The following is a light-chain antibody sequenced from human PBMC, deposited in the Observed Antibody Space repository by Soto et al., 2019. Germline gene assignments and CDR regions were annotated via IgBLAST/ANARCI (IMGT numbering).Light chain of an antibody. Sequence: QVTQSASSLSASVGDSVTITCRASQALXSYFNWYQQKPRKAPKILXDAASSLPRGGPLRLSGSGSGTDFTLPISSMQPEYVATYYCQQSYRTLLTFGQGTKV. V-gene: IGKV1-39*01. CDR1: QALXSY. J-gene: IGKJ1*01. CDR3: QQSYRTLLT. CDR2: AAS.